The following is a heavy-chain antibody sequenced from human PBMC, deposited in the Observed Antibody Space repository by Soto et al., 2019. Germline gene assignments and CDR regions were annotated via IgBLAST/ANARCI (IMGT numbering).Heavy chain of an antibody. D-gene: IGHD6-19*01. CDR2: VSHDGRNT. Sequence: VQLVESGGGVVQPGRSLRLSCAASGFTFSDYAMHWVRQAPGKGLEWVAVVSHDGRNTHYADSVKGRFTISRDSSKNTVSLEMTSRRAEDTAVYYCARGGRQWLVTSDFTSWGQGALVTVSS. CDR3: ARGGRQWLVTSDFTS. CDR1: GFTFSDYA. V-gene: IGHV3-30*03. J-gene: IGHJ4*02.